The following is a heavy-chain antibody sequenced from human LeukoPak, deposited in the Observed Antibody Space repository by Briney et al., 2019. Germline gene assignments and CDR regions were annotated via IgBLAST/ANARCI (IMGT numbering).Heavy chain of an antibody. CDR2: VGISSGNT. D-gene: IGHD5-12*01. CDR3: ARDHRYAFDN. V-gene: IGHV3-48*04. CDR1: GFTFSDYS. Sequence: GGSLRLSCAASGFTFSDYSMNWVRQTPGKGLEWISYVGISSGNTKYADSVKGRFTISGDSAKNSVFLQMNSLRVEDTAVYYCARDHRYAFDNWGQGTLVTVSS. J-gene: IGHJ4*02.